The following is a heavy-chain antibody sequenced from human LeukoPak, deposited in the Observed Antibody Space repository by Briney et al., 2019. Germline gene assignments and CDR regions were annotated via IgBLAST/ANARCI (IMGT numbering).Heavy chain of an antibody. CDR3: ARGDSRYYYYMDV. J-gene: IGHJ6*03. CDR1: GGSISSYY. V-gene: IGHV4-59*01. D-gene: IGHD2-15*01. Sequence: PSETLSLTCTVSGGSISSYYWSWIRQPPGKGLEWIGYIYYSGSTNYNPSLKSRVTISVDTSKNQFSLKLSSVTAADTAVYYCARGDSRYYYYMDVWGKGTTVTVSS. CDR2: IYYSGST.